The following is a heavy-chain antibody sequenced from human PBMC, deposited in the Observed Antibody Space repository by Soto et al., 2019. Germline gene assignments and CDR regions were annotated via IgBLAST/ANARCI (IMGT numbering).Heavy chain of an antibody. CDR1: GGTFSSYT. J-gene: IGHJ5*02. Sequence: QVQLVQSGAEVKKPGSSVKVSCKASGGTFSSYTISWVRQAPGQGLEWMGRIIPILNIANYAQKFQGRVTITADKSTSPAYMELSSLRSEDTAVYYCARVTTMVRGGWFDPWGQGTLVTVSS. V-gene: IGHV1-69*02. CDR3: ARVTTMVRGGWFDP. CDR2: IIPILNIA. D-gene: IGHD3-10*01.